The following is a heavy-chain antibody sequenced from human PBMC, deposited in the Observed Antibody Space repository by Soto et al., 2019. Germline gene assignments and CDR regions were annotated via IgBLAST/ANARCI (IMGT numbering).Heavy chain of an antibody. CDR3: ARDGDANSGFGKDY. CDR2: IWPDGGNK. D-gene: IGHD3-16*01. CDR1: GFTFSDYG. J-gene: IGHJ4*02. V-gene: IGHV3-33*01. Sequence: PGWSLRLSCAAPGFTFSDYGMHWVRQAPGKGLQWVAFIWPDGGNKYYAESVKGRFTISRDNSKNSVYLQMNYVRDEDTAVYYCARDGDANSGFGKDYWGQGTLVTVSS.